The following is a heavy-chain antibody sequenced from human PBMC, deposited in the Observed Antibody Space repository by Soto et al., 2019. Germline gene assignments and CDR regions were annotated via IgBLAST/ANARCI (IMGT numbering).Heavy chain of an antibody. J-gene: IGHJ4*02. Sequence: QVQLVQSGAEVKKPGASVKVSCKASGYIFSSYAISWVRQAPGQGLERVGWISAYNGNRNYAQSLQGRVTMTPDTSTNTAYMELRSLRSDDTGVYYGARGEDIASAGGWVDYWGQGTLVTVSS. CDR2: ISAYNGNR. CDR1: GYIFSSYA. V-gene: IGHV1-18*01. CDR3: ARGEDIASAGGWVDY. D-gene: IGHD6-13*01.